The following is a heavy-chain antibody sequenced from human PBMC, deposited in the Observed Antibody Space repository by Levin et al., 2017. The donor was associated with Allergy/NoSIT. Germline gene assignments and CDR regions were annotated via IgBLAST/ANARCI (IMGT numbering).Heavy chain of an antibody. V-gene: IGHV4-4*02. Sequence: NSSETLSLTCAVSGGSISSGNWWSWVRQPPGKGLEWIGEIFHSGSTNYNPSLKSRVTVSVDKSKNQFSLKLSSVTAADTAVYYCARDSGIATAVVYWGQGTLVTVSS. CDR1: GGSISSGNW. CDR3: ARDSGIATAVVY. CDR2: IFHSGST. D-gene: IGHD6-13*01. J-gene: IGHJ4*02.